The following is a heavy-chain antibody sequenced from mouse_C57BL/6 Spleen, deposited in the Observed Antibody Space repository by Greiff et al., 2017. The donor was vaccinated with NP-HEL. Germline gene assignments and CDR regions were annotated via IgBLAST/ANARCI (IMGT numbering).Heavy chain of an antibody. V-gene: IGHV1-52*01. CDR3: AREYYPGGYFDV. Sequence: QVQLQQPGAELVRPGSSVKLSCKASGYTFTSYWMHWVKQRPIQGLEWIGNIDPSDSETHYNQKFKDKATLTVDKSSSTAYMQLSSLTSEDSAVYYCAREYYPGGYFDVWGTGTTVTVSS. D-gene: IGHD1-1*01. CDR1: GYTFTSYW. CDR2: IDPSDSET. J-gene: IGHJ1*03.